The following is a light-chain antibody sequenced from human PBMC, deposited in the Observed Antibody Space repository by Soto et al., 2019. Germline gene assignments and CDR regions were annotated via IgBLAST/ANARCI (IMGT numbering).Light chain of an antibody. J-gene: IGKJ4*02. CDR1: QSVRINY. Sequence: DIVLTQSPGNLSLSPGEIATLSCRATQSVRINYLCWYQHKRGQVPRLLIYCASSSATGIPYRLSGSGSGTDCTLNITRLEPEDSAVYYSEQYTHXPLPFGGGTNV. CDR3: EQYTHXPLP. V-gene: IGKV3-20*01. CDR2: CAS.